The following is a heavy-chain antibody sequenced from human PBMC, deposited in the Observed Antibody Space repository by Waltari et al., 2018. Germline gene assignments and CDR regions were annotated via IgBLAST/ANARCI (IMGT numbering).Heavy chain of an antibody. CDR2: SKKDGSTK. CDR3: ARHGDFCFDF. D-gene: IGHD4-17*01. Sequence: EVQVVESGGDLVQPGGSLRLSCAASGFTFSDYWMGWVRQAPGKGLEWGANSKKDGSTKYYVDSVKGRFTISRDNAKDSLFLQMNSLRAEDTAVYYCARHGDFCFDFWGQGIVVTVSS. V-gene: IGHV3-7*01. J-gene: IGHJ4*02. CDR1: GFTFSDYW.